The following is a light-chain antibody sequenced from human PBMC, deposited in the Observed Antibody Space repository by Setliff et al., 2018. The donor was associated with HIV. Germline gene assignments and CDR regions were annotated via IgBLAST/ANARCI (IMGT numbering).Light chain of an antibody. CDR1: SSDVGGYNY. CDR3: SSYTSSSTLLYV. Sequence: QSALTQPASVSGSPGQSITISCTGASSDVGGYNYVSWYQQHPGKAPKLMIYEVSTRPSGVSNRFSGSKSGNTASLTISGLQAEDGADYYCSSYTSSSTLLYVFGTGTKVTVL. J-gene: IGLJ1*01. CDR2: EVS. V-gene: IGLV2-14*01.